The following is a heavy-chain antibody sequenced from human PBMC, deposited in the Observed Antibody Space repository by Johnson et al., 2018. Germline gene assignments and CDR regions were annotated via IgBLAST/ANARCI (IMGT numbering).Heavy chain of an antibody. CDR1: GFTFSSYS. J-gene: IGHJ1*01. V-gene: IGHV3-48*01. D-gene: IGHD2-15*01. Sequence: VQLVESGGGLVQPGGSLRLSCAASGFTFSSYSMNWVRQAPGKGLEWVSYIGNTGSTIHYADSLKGRFTISRDNARDSLYLQVNSLGVEDTAVYYCVGDGAVGYGSGWIRYFQHWGQGTLVTVS. CDR3: VGDGAVGYGSGWIRYFQH. CDR2: IGNTGSTI.